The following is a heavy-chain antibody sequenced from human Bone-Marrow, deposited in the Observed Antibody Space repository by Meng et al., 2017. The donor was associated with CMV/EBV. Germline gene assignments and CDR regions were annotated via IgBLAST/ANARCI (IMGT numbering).Heavy chain of an antibody. D-gene: IGHD6-13*01. J-gene: IGHJ6*02. V-gene: IGHV3-66*03. Sequence: GESLKISCAASGVLVSRNYMSWVRQAPGKGLEWVSTLYSRGATYYADSVKGRFTISRDNSKNTVSLQMHGLTPDDSGVYYCAKDQVVQTSAAIPEIFYRGMDVWGQGTTVSSP. CDR1: GVLVSRNY. CDR3: AKDQVVQTSAAIPEIFYRGMDV. CDR2: LYSRGAT.